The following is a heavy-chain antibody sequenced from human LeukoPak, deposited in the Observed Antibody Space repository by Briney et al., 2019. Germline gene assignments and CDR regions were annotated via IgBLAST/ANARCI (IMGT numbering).Heavy chain of an antibody. D-gene: IGHD6-19*01. CDR2: IYYTGST. CDR3: ARQAYNSGWYGYYYGMDV. V-gene: IGHV4-59*08. CDR1: GGSISSYY. J-gene: IGHJ6*02. Sequence: SETLSLTCTVSGGSISSYYWSWIRQPPGKGLEWIGFIYYTGSTNYNPSLKSRVTISVDTSNNQLSLKMRSVTAADTAVYYCARQAYNSGWYGYYYGMDVWGQGTTVTVSS.